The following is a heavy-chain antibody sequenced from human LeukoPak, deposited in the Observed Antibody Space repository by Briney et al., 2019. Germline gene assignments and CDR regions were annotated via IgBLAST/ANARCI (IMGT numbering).Heavy chain of an antibody. CDR2: IYYSGST. CDR1: GGSISSSSYY. CDR3: ANGAFDI. J-gene: IGHJ3*02. Sequence: PSETLFLTCTVSGGSISSSSYYWGWIRQPPGKGLEWIGSIYYSGSTYYNPSLKSRVTISVDTSKNQFSLKLSSVTAADTAVYYCANGAFDIWGQGTMVTVSS. V-gene: IGHV4-39*01.